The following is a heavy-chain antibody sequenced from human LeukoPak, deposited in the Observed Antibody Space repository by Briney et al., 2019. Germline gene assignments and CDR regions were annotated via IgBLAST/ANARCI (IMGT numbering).Heavy chain of an antibody. CDR3: ARLCSSTSCAYKRAFDI. V-gene: IGHV4-61*05. CDR2: IYYSGST. J-gene: IGHJ3*02. CDR1: GGSISSSSYY. D-gene: IGHD2-2*01. Sequence: SETLSLTCTVSGGSISSSSYYWGWIRQPPGKGLEWIGYIYYSGSTNYNPSLNSRVTISVDTSKNQFSLKLSSVTAADTAVYYCARLCSSTSCAYKRAFDIWGQGTMVTVSS.